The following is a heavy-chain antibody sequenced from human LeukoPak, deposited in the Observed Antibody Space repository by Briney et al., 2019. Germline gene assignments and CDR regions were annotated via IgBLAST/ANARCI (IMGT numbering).Heavy chain of an antibody. V-gene: IGHV4-34*01. Sequence: SETLSLTCAVYGGSFSGYYWSWIRQPPGKGLEWIGEINHSGSTNYNPSLKSRVTISVDTPKNQFSLKLSSVTAADTAVYYCARGFASSGYYYYYYYMDVWGKGTTVTVSS. D-gene: IGHD3-22*01. CDR1: GGSFSGYY. CDR3: ARGFASSGYYYYYYYMDV. CDR2: INHSGST. J-gene: IGHJ6*03.